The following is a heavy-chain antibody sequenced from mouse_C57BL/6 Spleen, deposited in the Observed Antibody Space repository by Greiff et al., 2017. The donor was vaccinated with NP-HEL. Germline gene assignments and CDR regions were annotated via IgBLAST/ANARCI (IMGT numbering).Heavy chain of an antibody. J-gene: IGHJ3*01. V-gene: IGHV1-9*01. CDR2: ILPGSGST. CDR3: AREGILLLRDLFAY. Sequence: LQESGAELMKPGASVKLSCKATGYTFTGYWIEWVKQRPGHGLEWIGEILPGSGSTNYNEKFKGKATFTADKSSNTAYMQLSSLTTEDSAIYYCAREGILLLRDLFAYWGQGTLVTVSA. D-gene: IGHD1-1*01. CDR1: GYTFTGYW.